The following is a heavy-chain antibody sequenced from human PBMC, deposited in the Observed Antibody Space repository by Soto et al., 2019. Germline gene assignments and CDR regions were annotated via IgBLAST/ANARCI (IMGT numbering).Heavy chain of an antibody. CDR3: ARDRRAYSNYPTYGMDV. J-gene: IGHJ6*02. CDR1: GFTFSSYG. D-gene: IGHD4-4*01. V-gene: IGHV3-33*01. Sequence: PGGSLRLSCAASGFTFSSYGMHWVHQAPGKGLEWVAVIWYDGSNKYYADSVKGRFTISRDNSKNTLYLQMNSLRAEDTTVYYCARDRRAYSNYPTYGMDVWGQGTTVTVSS. CDR2: IWYDGSNK.